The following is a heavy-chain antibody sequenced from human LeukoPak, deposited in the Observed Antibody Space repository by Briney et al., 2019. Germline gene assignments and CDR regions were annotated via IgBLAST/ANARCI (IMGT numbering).Heavy chain of an antibody. V-gene: IGHV4-4*07. CDR2: TSSSGNT. J-gene: IGHJ5*02. D-gene: IGHD3-16*01. CDR1: GDSISYFY. Sequence: SETLSLTCSVSGDSISYFYWSWIRQAAGKGLEWIGRTSSSGNTDYNASLKSRVTMSVDTSKNQFSLNLTSVTAADTAVYYCARFTPQGYGWGGYNRFDPWGQGTLVTVSS. CDR3: ARFTPQGYGWGGYNRFDP.